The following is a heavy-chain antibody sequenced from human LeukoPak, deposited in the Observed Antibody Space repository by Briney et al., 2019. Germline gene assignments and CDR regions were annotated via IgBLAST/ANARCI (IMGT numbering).Heavy chain of an antibody. J-gene: IGHJ4*02. CDR2: VSASGAGT. D-gene: IGHD6-19*01. V-gene: IGHV3-23*01. CDR3: ANNGGVAVAGSFDN. CDR1: GFTFDSYA. Sequence: GGSLRLSCAASGFTFDSYAMTWVRQAPGKGLEWVSTVSASGAGTYFADSVKGRFTISRDNSKNTLYLQMNYLSAEDTAVYYCANNGGVAVAGSFDNWGQGTLVTVSS.